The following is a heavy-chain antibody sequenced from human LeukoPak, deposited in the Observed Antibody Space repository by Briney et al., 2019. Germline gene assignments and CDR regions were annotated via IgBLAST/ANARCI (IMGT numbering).Heavy chain of an antibody. Sequence: GGSLRLSCAASGFTFSSYEMNWVRQAPGKGLEWVSYISSSGSTIYYADSVKGRFTISRDNAKNSLYLQMNSLREEDTAVYYCASDGDYYGSRSHHDGFDLWGQGTMVTVSS. J-gene: IGHJ3*01. V-gene: IGHV3-48*03. CDR2: ISSSGSTI. CDR3: ASDGDYYGSRSHHDGFDL. CDR1: GFTFSSYE. D-gene: IGHD3-10*01.